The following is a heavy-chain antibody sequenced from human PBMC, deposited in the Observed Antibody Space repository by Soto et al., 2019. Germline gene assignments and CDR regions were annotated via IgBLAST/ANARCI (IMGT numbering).Heavy chain of an antibody. CDR2: ISSSGNTV. D-gene: IGHD3-10*01. J-gene: IGHJ4*02. Sequence: GGSLRLSCAASGFTFSDYYMSWIRQAPGKGLEWVSYISSSGNTVYYADSVEGRFTISRDNAQNSVHLQMNSLRAEDTAVYYCARDSRVYYGSGSSVDGWGQGTLVTVSS. CDR1: GFTFSDYY. V-gene: IGHV3-11*01. CDR3: ARDSRVYYGSGSSVDG.